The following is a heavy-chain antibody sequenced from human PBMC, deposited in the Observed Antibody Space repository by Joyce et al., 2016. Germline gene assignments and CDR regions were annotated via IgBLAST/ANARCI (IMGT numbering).Heavy chain of an antibody. CDR3: ARLSSGWYSMDV. CDR2: ISAYNGTT. Sequence: VKVSCKASGYTFTTYGITRGGQAPGQGPEWMGWISAYNGTTKYAQKFQGRVTMTTDTSTSTAYMEVRSLRSDDTAVYYCARLSSGWYSMDVWGQGTTVTVSS. D-gene: IGHD6-19*01. CDR1: GYTFTTYG. V-gene: IGHV1-18*04. J-gene: IGHJ6*02.